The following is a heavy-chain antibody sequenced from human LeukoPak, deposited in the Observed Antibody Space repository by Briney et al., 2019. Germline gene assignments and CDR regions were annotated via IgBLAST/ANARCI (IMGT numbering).Heavy chain of an antibody. Sequence: SQTLSLTCTVSGGSISSGSYYWRWIRQPAGKGLEWIGRIYTSGSTNYNPSLKSRVTISVDTSKNQFSLKLSSVTAADTAVYYCARIDFHNYYYYYMDVWGKGATVTVSS. CDR2: IYTSGST. D-gene: IGHD3-3*01. CDR1: GGSISSGSYY. CDR3: ARIDFHNYYYYYMDV. J-gene: IGHJ6*03. V-gene: IGHV4-61*02.